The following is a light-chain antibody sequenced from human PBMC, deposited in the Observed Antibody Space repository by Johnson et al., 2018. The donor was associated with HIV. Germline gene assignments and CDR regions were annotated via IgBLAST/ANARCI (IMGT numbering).Light chain of an antibody. V-gene: IGLV1-51*01. Sequence: QSVLTQPPSVSAVPGQKVTISCSGSSSNIGNNYVSWYQQLPETAPKLLIYDNNKRPSGIPDRFSGSKSDTSATLGITGLQTGDEADYYCGTWDSSLSAYVFGTGTKVTVL. J-gene: IGLJ1*01. CDR2: DNN. CDR3: GTWDSSLSAYV. CDR1: SSNIGNNY.